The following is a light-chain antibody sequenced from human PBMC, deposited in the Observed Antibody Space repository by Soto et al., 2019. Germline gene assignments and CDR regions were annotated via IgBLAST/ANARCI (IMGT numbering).Light chain of an antibody. J-gene: IGKJ3*01. CDR2: GAS. CDR1: QSVSSSY. CDR3: QQYGRSPDLFT. Sequence: EIVLTQSPGTLSLSPGERATLSCRASQSVSSSYLAWYQQKPGQAPRLLIYGASSRATGIPDRFSGSGSGTDFTLTIIRLEPEDLAVYYCQQYGRSPDLFTFGPGTKVDIK. V-gene: IGKV3-20*01.